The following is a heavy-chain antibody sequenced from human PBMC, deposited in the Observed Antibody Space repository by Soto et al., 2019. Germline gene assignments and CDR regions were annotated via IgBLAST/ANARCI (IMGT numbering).Heavy chain of an antibody. Sequence: GGSQRLACEASGFTFSNYDMSWLRQAPGKVLERVSSIRSSGSTTNYAPSAKGRFTISIDNPKDSLYRQMSSLSAADTATYFCARLDCFSGSNCVFGAPASAYWGQGNLVSVSS. J-gene: IGHJ4*02. CDR2: IRSSGSTT. CDR1: GFTFSNYD. V-gene: IGHV3-23*01. CDR3: ARLDCFSGSNCVFGAPASAY. D-gene: IGHD2-8*01.